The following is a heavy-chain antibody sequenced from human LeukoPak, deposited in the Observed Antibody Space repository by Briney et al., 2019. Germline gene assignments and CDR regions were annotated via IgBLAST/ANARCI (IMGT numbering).Heavy chain of an antibody. CDR3: ARQTLNYYDSSGYYSL. CDR2: IYYSGST. CDR1: GGSISSYY. D-gene: IGHD3-22*01. V-gene: IGHV4-59*08. Sequence: PSETLSLTCTVSGGSISSYYWSWIRRPPGKGLEWIGYIYYSGSTNYNPSLKSRVTISVDTSKNQFSLKLSSVTAADTAVYYCARQTLNYYDSSGYYSLWGQGTLVTVSS. J-gene: IGHJ1*01.